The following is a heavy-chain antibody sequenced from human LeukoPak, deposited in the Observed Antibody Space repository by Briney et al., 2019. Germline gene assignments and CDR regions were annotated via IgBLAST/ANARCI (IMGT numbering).Heavy chain of an antibody. CDR3: AKPKFTVPGSSFFDY. Sequence: GGSLRLSCAASGFTFSSYAMSWVRQAPGKGLEWVSAISGSDGSTYYADSVKGRFTISRDNSKKMLYLQMDGLRAGDTAVYFCAKPKFTVPGSSFFDYWGHGALVTVSS. CDR1: GFTFSSYA. D-gene: IGHD4-11*01. J-gene: IGHJ4*01. CDR2: ISGSDGST. V-gene: IGHV3-23*01.